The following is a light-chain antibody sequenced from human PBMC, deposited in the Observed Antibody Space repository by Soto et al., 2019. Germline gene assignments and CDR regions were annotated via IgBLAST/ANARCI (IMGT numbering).Light chain of an antibody. J-gene: IGKJ1*01. V-gene: IGKV3-11*01. Sequence: ELVLTQSPATLSLSPGERAKLSCRASQSVSSYLAWYQQKPGQAPRLLIYDASNRATGIPARFSGSGSGTDFTLTISSLQPDDFATYYCQQYESYSPWTFGQGTKV. CDR1: QSVSSY. CDR3: QQYESYSPWT. CDR2: DAS.